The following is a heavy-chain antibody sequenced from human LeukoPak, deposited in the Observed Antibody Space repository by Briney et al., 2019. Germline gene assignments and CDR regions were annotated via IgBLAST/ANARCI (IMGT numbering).Heavy chain of an antibody. D-gene: IGHD2-2*01. CDR1: GFTFSSCV. CDR3: AKRYCSTTHCYGFDY. V-gene: IGHV3-23*01. Sequence: GGSLRLSCATSGFTFSSCVMAWVRHAPGKGLESVSSISGSGNSPYYADSVKGRFTISRDNSMNTLSLQMNSLRADDTAVYYCAKRYCSTTHCYGFDYWGQGTLVTVSS. J-gene: IGHJ4*02. CDR2: ISGSGNSP.